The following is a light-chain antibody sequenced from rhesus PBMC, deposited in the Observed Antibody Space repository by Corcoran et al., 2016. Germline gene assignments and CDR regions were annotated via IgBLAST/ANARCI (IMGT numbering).Light chain of an antibody. CDR2: AAS. Sequence: DIQMTQSPSSLSASVGDRVTITSRASQGIDTYFTWYQQKPVEAPKRLIYAASNLESGVPSRLSVCGYRTDFNLTISRLQPEDFATYYCLQYNSDPFTFGPGTTLDIK. J-gene: IGKJ3*01. CDR3: LQYNSDPFT. CDR1: QGIDTY. V-gene: IGKV1-43*02.